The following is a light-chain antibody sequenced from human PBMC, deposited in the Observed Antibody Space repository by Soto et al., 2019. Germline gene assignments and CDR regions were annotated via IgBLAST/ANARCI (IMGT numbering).Light chain of an antibody. CDR1: SSDVGAYNY. J-gene: IGLJ1*01. Sequence: QSALTQPPSASGSPGQSVTISCTGTSSDVGAYNYVSWYQQHPGKAPKLMISEVNKRPSGVPDRFSGSKSGNTASLTVSGLQPEDEADYYCSSYGGPNNSTYVFCTGTKLTVL. V-gene: IGLV2-8*01. CDR2: EVN. CDR3: SSYGGPNNSTYV.